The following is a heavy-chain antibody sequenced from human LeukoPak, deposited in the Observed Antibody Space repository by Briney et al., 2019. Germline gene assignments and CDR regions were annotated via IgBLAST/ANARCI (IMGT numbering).Heavy chain of an antibody. Sequence: PGGSLRLSCAASGFTFSSYSRHWVRQAPGKGLECVAVISNDGGSKYYADSVKGRFTISRDNSKNTLYLQMNSLRADDTAVFYCARDDENGYNSLDYWGQGSLVTVSS. CDR1: GFTFSSYS. CDR2: ISNDGGSK. D-gene: IGHD5-24*01. J-gene: IGHJ4*02. V-gene: IGHV3-30-3*01. CDR3: ARDDENGYNSLDY.